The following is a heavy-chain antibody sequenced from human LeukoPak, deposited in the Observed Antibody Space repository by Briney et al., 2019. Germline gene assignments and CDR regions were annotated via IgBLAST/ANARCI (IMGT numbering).Heavy chain of an antibody. V-gene: IGHV3-7*01. CDR3: AKDRWSSSGWYGEFDY. J-gene: IGHJ4*02. Sequence: GGSLRLSCAASGFTFSSYWMSWVRQAPGKGLEWVANIKQDGSEKYYVDSVKGRFTISRDNAKNSLYLQMNSLRAEDTAVYYCAKDRWSSSGWYGEFDYWGQGTLVTVSS. D-gene: IGHD6-19*01. CDR1: GFTFSSYW. CDR2: IKQDGSEK.